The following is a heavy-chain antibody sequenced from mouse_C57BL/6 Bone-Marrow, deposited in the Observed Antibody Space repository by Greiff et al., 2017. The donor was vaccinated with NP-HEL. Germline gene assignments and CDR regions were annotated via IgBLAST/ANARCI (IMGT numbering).Heavy chain of an antibody. CDR3: ARDYGSIYWYFDV. CDR1: GYTFTSYW. V-gene: IGHV1-69*01. D-gene: IGHD1-1*01. J-gene: IGHJ1*03. CDR2: IDPSDSYP. Sequence: VQLQQPGAELVMPGASVKLSCKASGYTFTSYWMHWVKQRPGQGLEWIGEIDPSDSYPNYNQKFKGKSTLTVDKSSSTAYMQLSSLTSEDSAVYYCARDYGSIYWYFDVWGTGTTVTVSS.